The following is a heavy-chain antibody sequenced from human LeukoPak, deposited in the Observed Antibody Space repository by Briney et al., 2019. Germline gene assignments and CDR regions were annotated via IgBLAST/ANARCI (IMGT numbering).Heavy chain of an antibody. CDR1: GFNFRTYA. CDR2: ISDNSGRI. Sequence: TGGSLRLSCAASGFNFRTYAMSWVRQAPGKGLEWVSAISDNSGRIYYADSVKGRFTISRDNSKSTVFIQMNSLRAEDTAVYYCAREYDSSWPSWGQGTLVTVSS. J-gene: IGHJ5*02. CDR3: AREYDSSWPS. D-gene: IGHD3-22*01. V-gene: IGHV3-23*01.